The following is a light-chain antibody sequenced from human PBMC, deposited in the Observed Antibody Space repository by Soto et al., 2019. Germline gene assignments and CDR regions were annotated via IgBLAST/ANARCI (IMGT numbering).Light chain of an antibody. J-gene: IGLJ1*01. CDR2: DVS. V-gene: IGLV2-14*03. Sequence: QSVLTQPASVSGTPGQSITISCTGTSSDVGGYNYVSWYQHHPGKAPKLMIYDVSNRPSGVSNRFSGSKSGNTASLTISGLQPEDEADYYCSSYTTSNTRQIVSGTGTKVTVL. CDR3: SSYTTSNTRQIV. CDR1: SSDVGGYNY.